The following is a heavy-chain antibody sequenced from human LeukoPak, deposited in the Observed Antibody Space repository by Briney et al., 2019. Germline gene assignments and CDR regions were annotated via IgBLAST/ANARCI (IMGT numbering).Heavy chain of an antibody. D-gene: IGHD1-14*01. CDR1: GFIFSSSA. CDR2: ISASGGGT. J-gene: IGHJ4*02. V-gene: IGHV3-23*01. Sequence: GGSLRLSCAASGFIFSSSAMSWVRQAPGKGLEWVSVISASGGGTYYADSVKGRFTISRDNSKNTLDLQMNSLRAEDTAVYYCARTRGGYYFDYWGQGTLVTVSS. CDR3: ARTRGGYYFDY.